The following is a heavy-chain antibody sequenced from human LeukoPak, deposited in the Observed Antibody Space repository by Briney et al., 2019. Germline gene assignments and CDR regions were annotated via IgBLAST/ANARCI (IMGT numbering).Heavy chain of an antibody. CDR2: IKSKTDGGTT. CDR1: GFTFTNAW. CDR3: TTDPNLATTNFYSYMDV. V-gene: IGHV3-15*01. D-gene: IGHD5-24*01. Sequence: PGGSLRLSCAPSGFTFTNAWMSWVRQAPGKGLEWVGRIKSKTDGGTTDYAAPVQGRFTISRDDSKNTLYLQMNSLKTEDTAVYYCTTDPNLATTNFYSYMDVRGKGTTVTVSS. J-gene: IGHJ6*03.